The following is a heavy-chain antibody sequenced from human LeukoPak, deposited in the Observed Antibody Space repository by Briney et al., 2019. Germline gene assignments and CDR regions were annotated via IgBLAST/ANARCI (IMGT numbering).Heavy chain of an antibody. D-gene: IGHD6-13*01. CDR1: GGSISNYY. CDR3: ARLKAADPQLDW. V-gene: IGHV4-59*08. CDR2: IYNSGST. J-gene: IGHJ4*02. Sequence: SETLSLTCTVSGGSISNYYWSWIRQPPEEGLEWIVYIYNSGSTNYNPSLKSRVAASMDTSKNQFSLKLSSVTAADTAVYYCARLKAADPQLDWWGQGTLVTVSS.